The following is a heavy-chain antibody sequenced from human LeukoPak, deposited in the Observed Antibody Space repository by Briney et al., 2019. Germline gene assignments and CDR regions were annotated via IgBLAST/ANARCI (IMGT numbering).Heavy chain of an antibody. D-gene: IGHD5-12*01. Sequence: SETLSLTCAVSGDSISNYYWSWIRQPPGKGLEWIGYIYTSGSTNYNPSLKSRVTISVDTSKNQFSLKLSSVTAADTAVYYCARHGRGYSGYDYWYLDYWGQGTLVTVSS. V-gene: IGHV4-4*09. J-gene: IGHJ4*02. CDR2: IYTSGST. CDR1: GDSISNYY. CDR3: ARHGRGYSGYDYWYLDY.